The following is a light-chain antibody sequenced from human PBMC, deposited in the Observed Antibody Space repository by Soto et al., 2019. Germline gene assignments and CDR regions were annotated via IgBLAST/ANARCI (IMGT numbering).Light chain of an antibody. Sequence: QSVLTQPPSASGSPGQSVAISCTGTASDIGGYNFVSWYQHHPGKAPKLLIYNVNERPSGVPDRFSGTKSGNTASLTVSGLRAEDEATYYCSAHGGTNPYVFGTGTKVTVL. V-gene: IGLV2-8*01. CDR3: SAHGGTNPYV. J-gene: IGLJ1*01. CDR2: NVN. CDR1: ASDIGGYNF.